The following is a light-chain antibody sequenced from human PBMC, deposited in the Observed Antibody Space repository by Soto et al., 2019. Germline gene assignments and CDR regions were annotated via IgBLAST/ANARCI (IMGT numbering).Light chain of an antibody. CDR1: QSISSY. J-gene: IGKJ2*01. Sequence: DIQMTQSPSSLSASVGDRVTITCRASQSISSYLNWYQQKPGKAPKFLMYAASSLQSGVPSRFSGSGSGTDVTLTISSLQPEDFATYYCQQSYSTPYTFGQGTKLEIK. V-gene: IGKV1-39*01. CDR3: QQSYSTPYT. CDR2: AAS.